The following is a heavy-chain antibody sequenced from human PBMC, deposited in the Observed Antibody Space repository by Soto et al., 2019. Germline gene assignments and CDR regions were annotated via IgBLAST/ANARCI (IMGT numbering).Heavy chain of an antibody. D-gene: IGHD3-10*01. CDR3: ARDEYGSGSYYYYYYGMDV. CDR2: IWYDGSNK. Sequence: PGGSLRLSCAASGFTFSSYGMHWVRQAPGKGLEWVAVIWYDGSNKYYADSVKGRFTISRDNSKNTLYLQMNSLRAEDTAVYYCARDEYGSGSYYYYYYGMDVWGQGTTVTVSS. CDR1: GFTFSSYG. V-gene: IGHV3-33*01. J-gene: IGHJ6*02.